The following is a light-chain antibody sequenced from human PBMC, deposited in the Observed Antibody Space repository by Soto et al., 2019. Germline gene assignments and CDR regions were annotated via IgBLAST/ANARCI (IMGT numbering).Light chain of an antibody. CDR1: QSVSSNY. CDR2: GAS. J-gene: IGKJ4*02. V-gene: IGKV3-20*01. CDR3: QQYGSSPLM. Sequence: EIVLTQSPGTLSLSPGERATLSCRASQSVSSNYVAWYQQKPGQAPRLLIYGASSRTAGIPDRFSGSGSGTDFTLTISRLESEDFAVYYCQQYGSSPLMFGGGTKVEIK.